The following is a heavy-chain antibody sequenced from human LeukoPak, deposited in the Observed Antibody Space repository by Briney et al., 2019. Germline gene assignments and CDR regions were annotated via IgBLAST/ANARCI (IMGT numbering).Heavy chain of an antibody. J-gene: IGHJ4*02. CDR2: IRSKAYGETA. V-gene: IGHV3-49*03. CDR3: NRERGAYNLYDY. D-gene: IGHD1-1*01. CDR1: GSTFGDYA. Sequence: PGGSLRLSCTASGSTFGDYAMSWIRQAPGKGLEWVGFIRSKAYGETADYAASVKGRFTISRDDSKAIAYLQMNSLKTEDTAVYHCNRERGAYNLYDYWGQGTLVTVSS.